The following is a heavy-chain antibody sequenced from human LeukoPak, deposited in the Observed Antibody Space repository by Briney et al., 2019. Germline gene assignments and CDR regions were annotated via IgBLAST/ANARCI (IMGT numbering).Heavy chain of an antibody. D-gene: IGHD1-26*01. CDR1: GYTFTSYY. CDR3: ARAGAQDAFDI. CDR2: INPSGGST. J-gene: IGHJ3*02. V-gene: IGHV1-46*01. Sequence: ASVKVSCKASGYTFTSYYMHWVRQAPGQGLERMGIINPSGGSTSYAQKFQGRVTMTRDTSTSTVYMELSSLRSEDTAVYYCARAGAQDAFDIWGQGTMVTVSS.